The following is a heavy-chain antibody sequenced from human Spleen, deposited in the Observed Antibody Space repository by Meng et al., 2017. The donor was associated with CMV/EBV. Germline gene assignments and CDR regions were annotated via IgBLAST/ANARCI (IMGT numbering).Heavy chain of an antibody. J-gene: IGHJ6*02. CDR1: GFTFSSYG. Sequence: GESLKISCAASGFTFSSYGMHWVRQAPGKGLEWVSVLYSGAGSKFYADSVKGRFTISRDTSKNTLYLHMNTLRVEDTAVYYCARCLRSGSYPYYYYYGVDVWGPGTTVTVSS. V-gene: IGHV3-NL1*01. CDR2: LYSGAGSK. CDR3: ARCLRSGSYPYYYYYGVDV. D-gene: IGHD3-3*01.